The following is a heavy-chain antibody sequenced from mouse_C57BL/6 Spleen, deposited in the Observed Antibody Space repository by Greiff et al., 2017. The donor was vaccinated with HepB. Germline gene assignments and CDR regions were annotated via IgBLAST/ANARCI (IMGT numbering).Heavy chain of an antibody. J-gene: IGHJ3*01. V-gene: IGHV1-61*01. CDR1: GYTFTRYW. Sequence: VQLQQPGAELVRPGSSVKLSCKASGYTFTRYWMDWVKQRPGQGLEWIGNIYPSDSETHYNQKFKDKATLTVDKSSSTAYMQLSSLTSEDSAVYYCARYDGYYYFAYWGQGTLVTVSA. CDR3: ARYDGYYYFAY. D-gene: IGHD2-3*01. CDR2: IYPSDSET.